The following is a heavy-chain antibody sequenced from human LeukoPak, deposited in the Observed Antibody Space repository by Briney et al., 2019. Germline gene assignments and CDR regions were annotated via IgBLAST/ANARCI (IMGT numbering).Heavy chain of an antibody. D-gene: IGHD5-12*01. CDR3: AREVATNGPYYYYGMDV. CDR2: INHSGST. J-gene: IGHJ6*02. Sequence: SETPSLTCAVYGGSFSGYYWSWIRQPPGKGLEWIGEINHSGSTNYNPSLKSRVTISVDTSKNQFSLKLSSVTAADTAVYYCAREVATNGPYYYYGMDVWGQGTTVTVSS. CDR1: GGSFSGYY. V-gene: IGHV4-34*01.